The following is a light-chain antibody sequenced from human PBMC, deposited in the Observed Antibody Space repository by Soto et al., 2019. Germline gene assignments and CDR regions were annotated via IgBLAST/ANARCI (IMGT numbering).Light chain of an antibody. J-gene: IGKJ1*01. CDR3: QQYYSSPRT. V-gene: IGKV3-20*01. CDR1: QSVSSSY. CDR2: GAS. Sequence: EIVLTQSPGTLSLAPGEGATLSCRASQSVSSSYIAWYQQRPGQTPSLLIYGASTRATGIPDRFSGSGSGTDFTLAINRLEPEDSAVYYCQQYYSSPRTFGRGTKVDIK.